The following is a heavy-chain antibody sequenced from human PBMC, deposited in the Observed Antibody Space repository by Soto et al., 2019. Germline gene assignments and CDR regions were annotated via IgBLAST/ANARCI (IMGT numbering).Heavy chain of an antibody. CDR1: GFAFSSYW. J-gene: IGHJ4*02. CDR3: ARGGGYGTPFDY. V-gene: IGHV3-74*01. CDR2: ITGDGTNT. D-gene: IGHD5-12*01. Sequence: EVQLVQSGGGLVQPGGSLRLSCAASGFAFSSYWLHWVRQAPGKGLMIVSRITGDGTNTAYATSVKGRFTISRDNAKNMVYLAMDRLEAEDKAVFYCARGGGYGTPFDYWGQGALVTVSS.